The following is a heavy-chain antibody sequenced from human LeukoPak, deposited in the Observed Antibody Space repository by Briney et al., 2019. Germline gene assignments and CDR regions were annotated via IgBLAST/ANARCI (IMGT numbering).Heavy chain of an antibody. V-gene: IGHV4-61*02. CDR3: AASKGYSYGYEGDY. D-gene: IGHD5-18*01. Sequence: PSETLSLTCTVSGGSISSGSYYWSWIRQPAGKGLEWIGRIYTSGSTNYNPSLKSRVTISVDTSKNQFSLKLSSVTAADTAVYYCAASKGYSYGYEGDYWGKGTLVTVSS. J-gene: IGHJ4*01. CDR1: GGSISSGSYY. CDR2: IYTSGST.